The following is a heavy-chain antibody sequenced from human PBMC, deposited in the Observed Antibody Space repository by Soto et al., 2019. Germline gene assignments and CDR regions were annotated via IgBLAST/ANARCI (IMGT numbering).Heavy chain of an antibody. CDR1: GFTFSSYG. V-gene: IGHV3-30*18. D-gene: IGHD3-22*01. Sequence: QVQLVESGGGVVQPGRSLSLSCAASGFTFSSYGMHWVRQAPGKGLEWVAVISYDESNKYYADSVKGRFTISRDNSKNTLYLQMNSLRAEDTAVYYCTKGVVVITSYFQHWGQGTLVTVSS. J-gene: IGHJ1*01. CDR3: TKGVVVITSYFQH. CDR2: ISYDESNK.